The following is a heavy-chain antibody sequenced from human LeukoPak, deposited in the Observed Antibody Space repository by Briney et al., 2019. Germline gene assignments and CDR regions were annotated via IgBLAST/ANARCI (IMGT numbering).Heavy chain of an antibody. CDR3: ARGPMIDAFDI. V-gene: IGHV1-69*02. D-gene: IGHD3-22*01. Sequence: SVKVSCKASGGTFSSYTISWVRQAPGQGLEWMGRIIPILGIANYAQKFQGRVTITADKSTSTAYMELSSLRSEDTAAYYCARGPMIDAFDIWGQGTMVTVSS. CDR2: IIPILGIA. CDR1: GGTFSSYT. J-gene: IGHJ3*02.